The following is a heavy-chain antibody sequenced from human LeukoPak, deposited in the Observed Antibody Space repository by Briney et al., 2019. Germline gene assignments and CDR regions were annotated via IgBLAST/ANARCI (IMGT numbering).Heavy chain of an antibody. CDR2: IGGSGSRT. Sequence: PGGSLRLSCVASGFTFTSYGMSWVRQAPGKSLEWVSGIGGSGSRTYYADSVKGRFTISRDNSKNTLYLQMNSLRAEDTAIYYCAKKYGVTVYGSGLNYFDYWGQGTLVTVSS. D-gene: IGHD6-19*01. J-gene: IGHJ4*02. V-gene: IGHV3-23*01. CDR3: AKKYGVTVYGSGLNYFDY. CDR1: GFTFTSYG.